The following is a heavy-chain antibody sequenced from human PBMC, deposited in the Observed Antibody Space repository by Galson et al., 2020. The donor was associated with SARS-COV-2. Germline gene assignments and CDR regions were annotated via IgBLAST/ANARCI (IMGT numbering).Heavy chain of an antibody. V-gene: IGHV2-5*02. J-gene: IGHJ4*02. CDR3: AHRGFGMATPYFDY. CDR2: IYWDDDK. Sequence: SGPTLVKPTQTLTLTCTFSGFSLSTSGVGVGWIRQPRGKALEWLALIYWDDDKRYSPSLKSRLTITKDTSKNQVVLTMTNMDPVDTATYYCAHRGFGMATPYFDYWGQGTLVTVSS. D-gene: IGHD3-16*01. CDR1: GFSLSTSGVG.